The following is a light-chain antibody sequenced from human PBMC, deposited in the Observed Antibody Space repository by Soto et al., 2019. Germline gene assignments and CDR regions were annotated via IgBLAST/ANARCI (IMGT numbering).Light chain of an antibody. J-gene: IGKJ4*01. CDR1: QGIRND. V-gene: IGKV1-6*01. CDR2: AAS. Sequence: AIQMTQSPSSLSASEGHRVTITCRASQGIRNDLGWYQQKPGKAPKLLIYAASSLQSGVPSTFSGSGSGTDFTLTISSLQPEDFATYYCLQAYNYPLTFGGGTKVDIK. CDR3: LQAYNYPLT.